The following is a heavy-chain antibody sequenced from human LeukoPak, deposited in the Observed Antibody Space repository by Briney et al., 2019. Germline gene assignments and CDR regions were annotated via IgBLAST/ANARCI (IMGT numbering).Heavy chain of an antibody. J-gene: IGHJ3*02. V-gene: IGHV3-21*01. D-gene: IGHD3-9*01. CDR2: ISSSSSYI. CDR3: ARQLRYFGGADAFDI. CDR1: GFTFSSYS. Sequence: RPGGSLRLSCAASGFTFSSYSMNWVRQAPGKGLEWVSSISSSSSYIYYADSVKGRFTISRDNAKNSLYLQMNSLRAEDTAVYYCARQLRYFGGADAFDIWGQGTMVTVSS.